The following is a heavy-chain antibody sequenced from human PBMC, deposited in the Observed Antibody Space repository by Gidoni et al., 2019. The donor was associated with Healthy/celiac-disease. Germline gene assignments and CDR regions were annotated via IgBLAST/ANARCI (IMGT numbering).Heavy chain of an antibody. CDR2: IVVGSGNT. CDR3: AAGPFIAARLLN. V-gene: IGHV1-58*01. J-gene: IGHJ4*02. Sequence: HEVKKPGTSVKVSCKASGFTFTRSAVQWVRQARGQRLEWIGWIVVGSGNTNYAQKFQERVTMTRVMSTSTAYMELSSLGSEDTAVYYCAAGPFIAARLLNWGQGTLVTVSS. CDR1: GFTFTRSA. D-gene: IGHD6-6*01.